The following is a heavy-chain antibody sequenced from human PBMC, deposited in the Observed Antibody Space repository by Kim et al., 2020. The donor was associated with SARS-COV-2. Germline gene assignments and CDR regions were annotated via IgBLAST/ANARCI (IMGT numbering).Heavy chain of an antibody. CDR3: AKSAGYSSGWYSYYFDY. V-gene: IGHV3-23*01. Sequence: VRARFTISGDNARNTLYLQMTSLRAEDTAVYYCAKSAGYSSGWYSYYFDYWGQGTLVTVSS. D-gene: IGHD6-19*01. J-gene: IGHJ4*02.